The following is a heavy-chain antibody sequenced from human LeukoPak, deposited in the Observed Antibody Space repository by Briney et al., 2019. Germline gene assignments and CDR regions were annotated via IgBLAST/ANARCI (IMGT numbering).Heavy chain of an antibody. CDR2: IHYSGNT. J-gene: IGHJ4*02. CDR3: ARHGRESRYFDWLLYYIDH. CDR1: GGSLSGHY. V-gene: IGHV4-59*08. D-gene: IGHD3-9*01. Sequence: SETLSLTCTVSGGSLSGHYWSWIRQPPGKGLEWIGCIHYSGNTHCNPSLESRVTLSVDTSKNQFSLKLSSVTTADTAVYYCARHGRESRYFDWLLYYIDHWGQGALVTVSS.